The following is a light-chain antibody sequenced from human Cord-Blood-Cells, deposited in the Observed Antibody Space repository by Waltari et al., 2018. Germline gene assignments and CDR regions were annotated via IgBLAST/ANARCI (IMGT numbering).Light chain of an antibody. CDR1: QSVSSDY. CDR3: QQYGSSPMYT. V-gene: IGKV3-20*01. Sequence: DIMLPKYPGSLPLPPVKKATRSGRASQSVSSDYLAWYQQKPGQAPRLLIYGASSRATGIPDRFSGSGSATDFTLTISRLEPEDFAVYYCQQYGSSPMYTFGQGTKLEIK. J-gene: IGKJ2*01. CDR2: GAS.